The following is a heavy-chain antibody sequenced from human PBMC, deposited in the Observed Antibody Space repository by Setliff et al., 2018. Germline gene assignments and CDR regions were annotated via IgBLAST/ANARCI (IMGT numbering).Heavy chain of an antibody. CDR1: GYTFSSYS. CDR3: ARYNWNTNWFDP. V-gene: IGHV1-3*01. J-gene: IGHJ5*02. D-gene: IGHD1-20*01. Sequence: ASVKVSCKASGYTFSSYSMHWVRQAPGQRLEWMGWINAANENTQYSKKFQGRLTITRDTSANTAYMELSSLRSEDTALYYCARYNWNTNWFDPWGQGTLVTAPQ. CDR2: INAANENT.